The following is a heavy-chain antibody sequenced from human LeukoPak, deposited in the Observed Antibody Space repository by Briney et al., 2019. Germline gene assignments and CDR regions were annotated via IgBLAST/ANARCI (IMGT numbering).Heavy chain of an antibody. J-gene: IGHJ3*02. V-gene: IGHV3-21*01. CDR1: GFTFSSYS. D-gene: IGHD4-23*01. CDR2: ISSSSSYI. CDR3: ATLTGGDDAFDI. Sequence: TGGSLRLSCAASGFTFSSYSMNWVRQAPGKGLEWVSSISSSSSYIYYADSVKGRFTISRDNAKNSLYLQMNSLRAEDTAVYYCATLTGGDDAFDIWGQGTMVTVSS.